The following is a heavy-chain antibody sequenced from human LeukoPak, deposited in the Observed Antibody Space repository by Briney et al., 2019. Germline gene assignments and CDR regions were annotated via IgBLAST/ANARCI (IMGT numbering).Heavy chain of an antibody. V-gene: IGHV3-7*04. CDR3: ARGYCDSTMCYAGAFDI. D-gene: IGHD2-2*01. CDR2: IKQEGSET. J-gene: IGHJ3*02. CDR1: GFTFSNYW. Sequence: PGGSLRLYCAASGFTFSNYWMSWVRQAPGKGLEGVANIKQEGSETYYVDSVKGRFTISRDNAESLIYLQMNSLRDEDTAVYYCARGYCDSTMCYAGAFDIWGQGTMVTVSA.